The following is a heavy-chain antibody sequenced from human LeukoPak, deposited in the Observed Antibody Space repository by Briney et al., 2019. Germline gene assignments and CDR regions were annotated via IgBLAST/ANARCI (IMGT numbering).Heavy chain of an antibody. V-gene: IGHV1-69*01. CDR2: IIPIFGTA. CDR1: GGTFSSYA. Sequence: SVKVSCKASGGTFSSYAISWVRQAPGQGLEWMGGIIPIFGTANYAQKFQGRVTITADGSTSTAYMELSSLRSEDTAVYYCAREGGGVVVVPAAIGAFDIWGQGTMVTVSS. D-gene: IGHD2-2*01. J-gene: IGHJ3*02. CDR3: AREGGGVVVVPAAIGAFDI.